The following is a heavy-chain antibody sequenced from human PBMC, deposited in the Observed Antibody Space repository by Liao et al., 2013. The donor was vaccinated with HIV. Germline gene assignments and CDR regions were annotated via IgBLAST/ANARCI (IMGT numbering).Heavy chain of an antibody. V-gene: IGHV4-61*02. CDR3: ASVMALDLDAFDI. CDR2: IYTSGST. CDR1: GGSISSGSYY. D-gene: IGHD1-1*01. Sequence: QVQLRESGPGLVKPSQTLSLTCTVSGGSISSGSYYWSWIRQPAGKGLEWIGRIYTSGSTNYNPSLKSRVTISVDTSKNQFSLKLSSVTAADTAVYYCASVMALDLDAFDIWGQGTMVTVSS. J-gene: IGHJ3*02.